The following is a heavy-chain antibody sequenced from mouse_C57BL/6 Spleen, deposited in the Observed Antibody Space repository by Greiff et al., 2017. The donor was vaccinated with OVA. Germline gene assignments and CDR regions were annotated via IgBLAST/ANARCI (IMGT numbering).Heavy chain of an antibody. J-gene: IGHJ1*03. CDR1: GFSLTSYG. V-gene: IGHV2-2*01. Sequence: VKVMESGPGLVQPSQSLSITCTVSGFSLTSYGVHWVRQSPGKGLEWLGVIWSGGSTDYNAAFISRLSISKDNSKSQVFFKMNSLQADDTAIYYCARNSPLSTVVATDWYFDVWGTGTTVTVSS. CDR2: IWSGGST. CDR3: ARNSPLSTVVATDWYFDV. D-gene: IGHD1-1*01.